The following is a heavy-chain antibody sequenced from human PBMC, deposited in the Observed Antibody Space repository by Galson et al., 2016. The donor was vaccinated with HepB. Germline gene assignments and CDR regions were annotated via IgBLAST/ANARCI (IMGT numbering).Heavy chain of an antibody. V-gene: IGHV3-21*01. CDR3: ARAEHDYGDYSY. Sequence: SLRLSCAASGFSFSSYSMSWVRQAPGKGLEWVSSISSLSSYISYADSLKGRFTISRDNAKNSLYLQMSSLRAEDTAVYYCARAEHDYGDYSYWGQGTLVTVSS. D-gene: IGHD4-17*01. CDR2: ISSLSSYI. CDR1: GFSFSSYS. J-gene: IGHJ4*02.